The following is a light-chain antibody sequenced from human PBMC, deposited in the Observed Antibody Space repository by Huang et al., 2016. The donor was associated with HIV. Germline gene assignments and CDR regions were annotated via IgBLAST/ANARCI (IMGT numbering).Light chain of an antibody. Sequence: IVMTKSPATLSVSPGDRVTLSCRANRSVSSNLAWYQQGPGHAPRLLIYGLSTRAPGIPARFSGSGSGTDFSLTISSLQSEYFALYYCHQYNNWLLSFGGGTRVDI. CDR2: GLS. V-gene: IGKV3-15*01. CDR1: RSVSSN. CDR3: HQYNNWLLS. J-gene: IGKJ4*01.